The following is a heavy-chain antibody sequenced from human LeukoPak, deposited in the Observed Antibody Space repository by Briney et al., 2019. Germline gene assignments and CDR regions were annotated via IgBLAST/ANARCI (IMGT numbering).Heavy chain of an antibody. J-gene: IGHJ4*02. CDR1: GGSISSGSYY. Sequence: SETLSLTCTVSGGSISSGSYYWSWIRQPAGKGLEWIGRIYTSGSTNYNPSLKSRVTISVDTSKNQFSLKLSSVTAADTAVYYCARGEIFGVVIIPNYFDYWGQGTLVTVSS. CDR3: ARGEIFGVVIIPNYFDY. CDR2: IYTSGST. V-gene: IGHV4-61*02. D-gene: IGHD3-3*01.